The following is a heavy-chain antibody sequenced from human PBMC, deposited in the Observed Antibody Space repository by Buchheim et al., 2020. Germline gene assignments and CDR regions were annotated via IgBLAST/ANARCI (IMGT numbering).Heavy chain of an antibody. D-gene: IGHD3-10*01. J-gene: IGHJ6*02. CDR2: MNPNSGTT. CDR3: ARTHSPKRRATLGSQPYYYGMDV. V-gene: IGHV1-8*01. CDR1: GYTFTSYD. Sequence: QVQLVQSGAEVKKPGASVKVSCKASGYTFTSYDINWVRQATGQGLEWMGWMNPNSGTTGYAQKFQGRVTMTRNTSISTAYMELSSLRSEDTAVYYCARTHSPKRRATLGSQPYYYGMDVWGQGTT.